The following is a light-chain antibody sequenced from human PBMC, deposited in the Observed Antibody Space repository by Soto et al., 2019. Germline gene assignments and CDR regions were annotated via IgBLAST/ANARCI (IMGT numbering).Light chain of an antibody. CDR3: LQHNSYPPT. V-gene: IGKV1-5*01. CDR1: QSISNR. CDR2: DAS. J-gene: IGKJ1*01. Sequence: DIQMTQSPSTLSASVGDGVTITCRASQSISNRLAWYQQRPGKAPKYLIYDASTLDSGAPSRFSGSGSGTEFTLSISSLQPEDFATYYCLQHNSYPPTFGQGTKVDIK.